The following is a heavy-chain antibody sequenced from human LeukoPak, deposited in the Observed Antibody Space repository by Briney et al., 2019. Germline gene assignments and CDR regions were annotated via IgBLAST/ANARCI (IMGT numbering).Heavy chain of an antibody. J-gene: IGHJ5*02. CDR2: IYDSGNT. V-gene: IGHV4-59*08. CDR1: GVSISSCS. CDR3: ARHLTMSGSYPFDP. D-gene: IGHD1-26*01. Sequence: PSETLSLTCTVSGVSISSCSWSWIRQPPGKGLEWVGYIYDSGNTKYSPSLKSRLTISRDTSKKQISLRLSSVTAADTAVFYCARHLTMSGSYPFDPWGQGTPVIVSS.